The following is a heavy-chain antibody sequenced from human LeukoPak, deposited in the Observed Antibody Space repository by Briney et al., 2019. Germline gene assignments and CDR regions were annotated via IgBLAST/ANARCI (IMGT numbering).Heavy chain of an antibody. Sequence: PSETLSLTCTVSGVSISSYYWSWIRQPPGKGLEWIGYIYYSGSTNYNPSLKSRVTISVDTSKNQFSLKLSSVTAADTAMYYCARHGGSDYRWTPDNWGQGTLVTVSS. D-gene: IGHD3-16*02. V-gene: IGHV4-59*08. CDR2: IYYSGST. J-gene: IGHJ4*02. CDR1: GVSISSYY. CDR3: ARHGGSDYRWTPDN.